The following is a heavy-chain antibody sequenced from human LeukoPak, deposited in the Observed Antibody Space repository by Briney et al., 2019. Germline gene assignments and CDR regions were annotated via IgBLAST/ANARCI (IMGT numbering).Heavy chain of an antibody. Sequence: ASVKVSCKASGYTFTSYGISWVRQAPGQGLEWMGWISAYNGNTNYAQKLQGRVTMTTDTSTSTAYMELRSLRSDDTAVYYCAREYYHDEWAGAFDIWGQGTMVTVSS. CDR1: GYTFTSYG. CDR3: AREYYHDEWAGAFDI. J-gene: IGHJ3*02. V-gene: IGHV1-18*01. CDR2: ISAYNGNT. D-gene: IGHD3-22*01.